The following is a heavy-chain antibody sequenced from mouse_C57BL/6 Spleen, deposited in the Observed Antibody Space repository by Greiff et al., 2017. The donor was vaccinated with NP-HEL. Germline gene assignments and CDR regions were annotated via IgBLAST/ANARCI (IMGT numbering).Heavy chain of an antibody. Sequence: VKLMESGPGLVAPSQSLSITCTVSGFSLTSYGVHWVRQPPGKGLEWLVVIWSDGSTTYNSALKSRLSISKDNSKSQVFLKMNSLQTDDTAMYYCARDRGYYRYFDVWGTGTTVTVSS. CDR1: GFSLTSYG. D-gene: IGHD2-2*01. J-gene: IGHJ1*03. V-gene: IGHV2-6*03. CDR3: ARDRGYYRYFDV. CDR2: IWSDGST.